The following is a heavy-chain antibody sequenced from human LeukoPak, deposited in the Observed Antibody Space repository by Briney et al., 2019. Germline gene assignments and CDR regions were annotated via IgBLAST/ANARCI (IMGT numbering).Heavy chain of an antibody. J-gene: IGHJ4*02. D-gene: IGHD2-2*01. V-gene: IGHV3-30*01. CDR2: ISYDGTNK. CDR3: ARDWEIYCSTTSCFKNYFDC. Sequence: GGSLRLSCAASGFTFSSYWMSWVRQAPGKGLEWVAVISYDGTNKYYADFVKGRFTISRDNSKNTLYLQMDALRAEDTAVYYCARDWEIYCSTTSCFKNYFDCWGQGTLVTVSS. CDR1: GFTFSSYW.